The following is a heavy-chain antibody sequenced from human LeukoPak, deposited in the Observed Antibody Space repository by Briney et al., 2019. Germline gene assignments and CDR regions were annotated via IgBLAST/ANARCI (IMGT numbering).Heavy chain of an antibody. V-gene: IGHV1-2*02. D-gene: IGHD6-19*01. CDR1: GYTFTGYY. J-gene: IGHJ5*01. Sequence: ASVKVSCKASGYTFTGYYMHWVRQAPGQGLEWMGWTNPNSGGTNYAQKFQGRVTMTRDTSISTAYMELSRLRSDDTAVYYCARARTSVQWLVPWFDPWGQGTTVTVSS. CDR3: ARARTSVQWLVPWFDP. CDR2: TNPNSGGT.